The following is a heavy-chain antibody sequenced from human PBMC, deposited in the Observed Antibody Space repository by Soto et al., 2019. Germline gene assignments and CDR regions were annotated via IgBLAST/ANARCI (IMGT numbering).Heavy chain of an antibody. J-gene: IGHJ4*02. Sequence: GGSLRLSCAASGFSFSTSVMHWVRQAPGKGLVWVSRINSDGSSTSYADSVKGRFTISRDNAKNTLYLQMNSLRAEDTVVYYCARHLAGNRDYRGQGSSVTVSS. CDR2: INSDGSST. CDR1: GFSFSTSV. CDR3: ARHLAGNRDY. V-gene: IGHV3-74*01. D-gene: IGHD3-3*02.